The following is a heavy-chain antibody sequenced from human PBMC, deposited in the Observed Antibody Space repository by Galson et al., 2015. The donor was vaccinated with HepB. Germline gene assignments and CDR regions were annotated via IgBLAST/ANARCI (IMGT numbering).Heavy chain of an antibody. CDR3: ARDHGYPCSWFHP. Sequence: SVKVSCKASGGTFSSYAISWVRQAPGQGLEWMGGISPIFGTANYAQKFQGRVTMTADESTSTAYMELSSLRSDDTAVYYCARDHGYPCSWFHPWGQGTLVTVSS. D-gene: IGHD6-25*01. CDR2: ISPIFGTA. CDR1: GGTFSSYA. J-gene: IGHJ5*02. V-gene: IGHV1-69*13.